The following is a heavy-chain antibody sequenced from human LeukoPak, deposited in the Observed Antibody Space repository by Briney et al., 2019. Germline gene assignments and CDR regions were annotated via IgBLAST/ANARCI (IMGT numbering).Heavy chain of an antibody. D-gene: IGHD2-2*01. CDR3: AKEVWDIVVVPAALGDTDY. V-gene: IGHV3-30*02. Sequence: PGGSLRLSCAASGFTFSSYGMHWVRQAPGKGLEWVAFIRYDGSNKYYADSVKGRFTISRDNSKNTLYLQMNSLRAEDTAVYYCAKEVWDIVVVPAALGDTDYWGQGTLVTVSS. J-gene: IGHJ4*02. CDR1: GFTFSSYG. CDR2: IRYDGSNK.